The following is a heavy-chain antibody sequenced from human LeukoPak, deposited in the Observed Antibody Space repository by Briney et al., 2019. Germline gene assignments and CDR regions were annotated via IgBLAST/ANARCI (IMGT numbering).Heavy chain of an antibody. CDR3: ARDSRYDSSGPRDNY. CDR1: GYTFTGYY. Sequence: ASVKVSCKASGYTFTGYYMHWVRQATGQGLEWMGWMNPNSGDTGYTQRFQGRVTMTRDTSISTAYMELSSMRSEDTAVYYCARDSRYDSSGPRDNYWGQGTLVTVSS. CDR2: MNPNSGDT. J-gene: IGHJ4*02. V-gene: IGHV1-8*02. D-gene: IGHD3-22*01.